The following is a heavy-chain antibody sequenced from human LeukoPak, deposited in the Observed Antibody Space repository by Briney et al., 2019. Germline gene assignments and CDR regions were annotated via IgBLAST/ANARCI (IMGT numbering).Heavy chain of an antibody. D-gene: IGHD2-2*01. CDR3: AKDFVETTSGWDDLDH. Sequence: ASVKVSCKASGYTFTDYYLHWVRQAPGQGLEWMGWINPHSGGTNYAPKFQGRVTMTRDTSISTAYMELSRLRSDDTAMFYCAKDFVETTSGWDDLDHGGQGTLVTVSS. J-gene: IGHJ4*02. CDR2: INPHSGGT. CDR1: GYTFTDYY. V-gene: IGHV1-2*02.